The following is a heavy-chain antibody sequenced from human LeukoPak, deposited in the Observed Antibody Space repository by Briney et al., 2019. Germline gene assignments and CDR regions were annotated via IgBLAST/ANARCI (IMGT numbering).Heavy chain of an antibody. CDR2: ISGSGGST. CDR3: AKDKGGYDPYNFDY. Sequence: GESLRLSCAASDFTVSSNYMSWVRQAPGKGLEWVSAISGSGGSTYYADSVKGRFTISRDNSKNTLYLQMNSLRAEDTAVYYCAKDKGGYDPYNFDYWGQGTLVTVSS. V-gene: IGHV3-23*01. J-gene: IGHJ4*02. CDR1: DFTVSSNY. D-gene: IGHD5-12*01.